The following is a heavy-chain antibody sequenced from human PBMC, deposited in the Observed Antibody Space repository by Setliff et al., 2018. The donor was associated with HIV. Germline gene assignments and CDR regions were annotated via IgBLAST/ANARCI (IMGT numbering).Heavy chain of an antibody. D-gene: IGHD3-22*01. J-gene: IGHJ4*02. Sequence: GGSLRLSCAASGFTVSSNYMSWVRQAPGKGLEWVSGISGGGGSTNYADSVKGRFTISRDNFKNALYLQMNSLRAEDTAVYYCAKDRNRYYYDSSGYPDYWGQGTLVTVSS. CDR3: AKDRNRYYYDSSGYPDY. V-gene: IGHV3-23*01. CDR1: GFTVSSNY. CDR2: ISGGGGST.